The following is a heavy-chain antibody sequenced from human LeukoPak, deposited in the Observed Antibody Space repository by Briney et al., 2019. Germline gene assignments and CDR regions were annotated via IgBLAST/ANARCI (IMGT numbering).Heavy chain of an antibody. D-gene: IGHD3-3*01. V-gene: IGHV1-69*05. J-gene: IGHJ4*02. CDR1: GGTFSSYA. CDR2: IIPIFGTA. Sequence: ASVKVSCKASGGTFSSYAISWVRQAPGQGLEWMGGIIPIFGTANYAQKFPGRVTITTDESTSTAYLELSSLRSEDTAVYYCARSELTIFGVVIAGFDYWGQGTLVTVSS. CDR3: ARSELTIFGVVIAGFDY.